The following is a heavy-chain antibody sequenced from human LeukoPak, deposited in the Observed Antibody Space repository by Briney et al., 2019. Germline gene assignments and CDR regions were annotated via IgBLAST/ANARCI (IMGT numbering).Heavy chain of an antibody. CDR3: AKGPHVGSGYHPDY. CDR2: VTGSDDRT. D-gene: IGHD3-22*01. Sequence: RPGGSLTLSCAASGFTFDDYGMTWVRQAPGKGLEWVSTVTGSDDRTYYADSVKGRFTISRDYSKNTLHLQMNSLRVEDTAIYYCAKGPHVGSGYHPDYWGQGNLVTVSS. J-gene: IGHJ4*02. CDR1: GFTFDDYG. V-gene: IGHV3-23*01.